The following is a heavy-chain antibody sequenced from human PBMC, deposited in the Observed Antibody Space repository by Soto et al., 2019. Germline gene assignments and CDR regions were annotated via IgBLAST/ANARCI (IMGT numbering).Heavy chain of an antibody. Sequence: QITLKESGPTLVKPTQTLTLTCTFSGFSLSTSGVGVDWIRQPPGKALEWLALIYWDDDKRYSPSLKSRLTITKDTSKNQVVLTMTNMDPVDTATYYCAHSTPRRQQPQQALFDYWGQGTLVTVSS. CDR3: AHSTPRRQQPQQALFDY. CDR1: GFSLSTSGVG. CDR2: IYWDDDK. J-gene: IGHJ4*02. V-gene: IGHV2-5*02. D-gene: IGHD6-13*01.